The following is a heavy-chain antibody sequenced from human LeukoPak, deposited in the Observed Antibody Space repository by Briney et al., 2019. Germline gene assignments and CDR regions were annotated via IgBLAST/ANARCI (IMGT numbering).Heavy chain of an antibody. V-gene: IGHV4-30-4*01. CDR3: ARAMGVVVARFWFDT. CDR2: IYYSGST. D-gene: IGHD2-15*01. J-gene: IGHJ5*02. Sequence: SQTLSLTCTVSGGSISSGDYYWSWIRQPPGKGLEWIGYIYYSGSTYYNPSLKSRVTISVDTSKNQFSLKLSSVTAADTAVYYCARAMGVVVARFWFDTCGQGTLVNVSS. CDR1: GGSISSGDYY.